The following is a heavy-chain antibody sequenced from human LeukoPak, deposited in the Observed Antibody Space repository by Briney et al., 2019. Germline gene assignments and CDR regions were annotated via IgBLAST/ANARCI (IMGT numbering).Heavy chain of an antibody. V-gene: IGHV3-20*04. D-gene: IGHD4-17*01. CDR1: GFTFSSYS. Sequence: GGSLRLSCAASGFTFSSYSMNWVRQAPGKGLEWVSGIDRNGDSTGYADSVEGRFTISRDNAKNSLYLQMDSLRAEDTAVYYCTRGSYGDYEYWGQGTLVTVSS. CDR2: IDRNGDST. CDR3: TRGSYGDYEY. J-gene: IGHJ4*02.